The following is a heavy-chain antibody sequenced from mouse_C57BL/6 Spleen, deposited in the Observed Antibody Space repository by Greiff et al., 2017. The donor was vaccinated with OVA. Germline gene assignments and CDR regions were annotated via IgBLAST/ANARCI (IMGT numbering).Heavy chain of an antibody. V-gene: IGHV1-82*01. CDR3: EGDSSGYVAY. CDR1: GYAFSSSW. CDR2: IYPGDGDT. Sequence: ESGPELVKPGASVKISCKASGYAFSSSWMNWVKQRPGKGLEWIGRIYPGDGDTNYNGKFKGKATLTADKSSSTAYMQLSSLTSEDSAVYFCEGDSSGYVAYWGQGTLVTVSA. D-gene: IGHD3-2*02. J-gene: IGHJ3*01.